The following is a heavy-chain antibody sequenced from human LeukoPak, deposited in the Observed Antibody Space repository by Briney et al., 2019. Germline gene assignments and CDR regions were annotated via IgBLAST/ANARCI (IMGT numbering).Heavy chain of an antibody. J-gene: IGHJ4*02. CDR3: ARGGSYAHY. Sequence: GGSLRLSCAASGFTFNSYEMNWVRQAPGKGLEWVSYINSGGSAIYYADSVKGRFTISRDNAKNSLYLQMNSLRADDTAVYYCARGGSYAHYWGQGTLVTVSS. D-gene: IGHD1-26*01. CDR2: INSGGSAI. CDR1: GFTFNSYE. V-gene: IGHV3-48*03.